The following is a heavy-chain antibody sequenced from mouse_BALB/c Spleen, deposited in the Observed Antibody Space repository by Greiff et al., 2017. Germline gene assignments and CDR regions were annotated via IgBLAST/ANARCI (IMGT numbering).Heavy chain of an antibody. Sequence: VQLQQSGPELVKPGASVRISCKASGYTFTSYYIHWVKQRPGQGLEWIGWIYPGNVNTKYNEKFKGKATLTADKSSSTAYMQLSSLTSEDSAVYFCASGYYGYEYWGQGTTLTVSS. V-gene: IGHV1S56*01. J-gene: IGHJ2*01. CDR3: ASGYYGYEY. D-gene: IGHD1-2*01. CDR2: IYPGNVNT. CDR1: GYTFTSYY.